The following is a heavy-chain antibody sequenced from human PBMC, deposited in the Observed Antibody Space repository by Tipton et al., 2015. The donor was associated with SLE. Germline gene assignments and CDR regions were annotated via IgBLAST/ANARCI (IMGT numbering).Heavy chain of an antibody. Sequence: TLSLTCAVYGGSFSGYYWSWIRQPPGKGLEWIGEINHSGSTNYNPSLKSRVTISVDTSKNQFSLKLSSVTAADTAVYYCARGGDGSSGWGQGTLVTVSS. CDR1: GGSFSGYY. J-gene: IGHJ4*02. D-gene: IGHD3-22*01. CDR3: ARGGDGSSG. V-gene: IGHV4-34*01. CDR2: INHSGST.